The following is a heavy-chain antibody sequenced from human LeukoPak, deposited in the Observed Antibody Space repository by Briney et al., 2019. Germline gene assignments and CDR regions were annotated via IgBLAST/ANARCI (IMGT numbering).Heavy chain of an antibody. V-gene: IGHV1-18*01. CDR1: GYTFTTYG. CDR3: ARTGTTSSYYFDC. CDR2: ISGYDGNT. Sequence: ASVKVSCKDSGYTFTTYGVSWVRQAPGQGLERMGRISGYDGNTNYAQTLRGRVSMTTDTSTSTAYMDLRSLRSDDTALYCCARTGTTSSYYFDCWGEGTLVTVCS. J-gene: IGHJ4*02. D-gene: IGHD4-17*01.